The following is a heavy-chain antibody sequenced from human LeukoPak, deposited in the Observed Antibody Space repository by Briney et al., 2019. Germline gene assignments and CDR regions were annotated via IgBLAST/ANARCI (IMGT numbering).Heavy chain of an antibody. Sequence: GGSLRLPCAASGFTFDDYGMSWVRQAPGKGLEWVSGINWNGGSTGYADSVKGRLTISRDNAKNSLYLQMNSLRAEDTAVYYCARDPGTWIQLWTYYYYMDVWGKGTTVTVSS. CDR2: INWNGGST. V-gene: IGHV3-20*04. D-gene: IGHD5-18*01. J-gene: IGHJ6*03. CDR1: GFTFDDYG. CDR3: ARDPGTWIQLWTYYYYMDV.